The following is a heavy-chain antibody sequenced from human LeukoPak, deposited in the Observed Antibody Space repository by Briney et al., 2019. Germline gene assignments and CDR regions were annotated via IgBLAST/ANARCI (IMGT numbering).Heavy chain of an antibody. J-gene: IGHJ4*01. D-gene: IGHD2-15*01. V-gene: IGHV4-4*07. CDR3: AREFCSGGSCSSLFYFDY. CDR2: IYTSGST. CDR1: GGSISRYY. Sequence: SETLSLTCSVSGGSISRYYWNWIRQSAGKGLEWIGRIYTSGSTNYNPSLKSRVTMSVDTSKNQFSLKLSSVTAADTAVYYCAREFCSGGSCSSLFYFDYWGRGTLVTVSS.